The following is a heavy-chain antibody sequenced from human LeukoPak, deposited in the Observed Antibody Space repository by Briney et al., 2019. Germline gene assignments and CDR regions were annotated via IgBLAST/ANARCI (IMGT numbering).Heavy chain of an antibody. D-gene: IGHD5-18*01. CDR1: GGSISSYY. CDR2: IYYSGST. Sequence: PSQTLSLTCTVSGGSISSYYWSWIRQPPGKGLEWIGYIYYSGSTNYNPSLKSRVTISVDTSKNQFSLKLSSVTAADTAVYYCARLSRGYSYGYFDYWGQGTLVTVSS. V-gene: IGHV4-59*08. J-gene: IGHJ4*02. CDR3: ARLSRGYSYGYFDY.